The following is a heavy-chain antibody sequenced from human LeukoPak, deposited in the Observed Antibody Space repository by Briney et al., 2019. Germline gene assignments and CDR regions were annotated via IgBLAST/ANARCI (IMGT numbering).Heavy chain of an antibody. CDR1: GGTFSSYT. Sequence: GASVKVTCKASGGTFSSYTISWVRQAPGQGLEWMGGIIPIFGTANYAQRFQGRVTITADESTSTAYMELSSMRSEDTAVYYCARERLYYYDSSAPFDYWGQGTLVTVSS. CDR3: ARERLYYYDSSAPFDY. CDR2: IIPIFGTA. V-gene: IGHV1-69*13. J-gene: IGHJ4*02. D-gene: IGHD3-22*01.